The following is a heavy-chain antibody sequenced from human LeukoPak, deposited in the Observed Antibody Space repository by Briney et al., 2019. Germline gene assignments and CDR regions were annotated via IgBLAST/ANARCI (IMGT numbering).Heavy chain of an antibody. CDR2: ISAYNGNT. J-gene: IGHJ4*02. CDR3: ARPLLWWPQVGYFDY. CDR1: GYTFTSYG. Sequence: ASVKVSCKASGYTFTSYGISWVRQAPGQGLEWMGWISAYNGNTNYAQKLQGRVTMTRDTSISTAYMELSRLRSDDTAVYYCARPLLWWPQVGYFDYWGQGTLVTVSS. V-gene: IGHV1-18*01. D-gene: IGHD4/OR15-4a*01.